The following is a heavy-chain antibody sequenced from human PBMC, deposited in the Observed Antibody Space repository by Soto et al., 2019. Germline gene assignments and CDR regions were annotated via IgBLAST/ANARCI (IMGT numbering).Heavy chain of an antibody. Sequence: GASVKVSCKASGYTLTGYYMHWVRQAPGQGXEWMGWINPNSGGTNYAQKFQGWVTMTRDTSISTAYMELSRLRSDDTAVYYCAKAGGYEPDYYYYYRMDVWGQGITVTVSS. V-gene: IGHV1-2*04. CDR3: AKAGGYEPDYYYYYRMDV. D-gene: IGHD5-12*01. J-gene: IGHJ6*02. CDR2: INPNSGGT. CDR1: GYTLTGYY.